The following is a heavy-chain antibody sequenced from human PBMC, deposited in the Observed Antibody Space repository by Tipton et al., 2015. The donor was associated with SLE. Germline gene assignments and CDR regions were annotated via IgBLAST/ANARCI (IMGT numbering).Heavy chain of an antibody. J-gene: IGHJ3*02. CDR3: ARYDYSDERAFDI. V-gene: IGHV4-59*08. CDR1: AGSISTYY. Sequence: TLSLTCTVSAGSISTYYWRWIRQPPGKGLEWIGRMYGSVSANYNPSLKSRVIISVDTSKNLFSLKLSSVTAADTAVYYCARYDYSDERAFDIWGQGTMVTVSS. D-gene: IGHD4-17*01. CDR2: MYGSVSA.